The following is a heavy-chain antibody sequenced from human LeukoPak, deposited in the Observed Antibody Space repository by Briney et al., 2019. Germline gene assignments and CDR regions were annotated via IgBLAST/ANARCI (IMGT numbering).Heavy chain of an antibody. CDR1: GFTFSRYW. J-gene: IGHJ6*03. Sequence: GGSLRLPCAASGFTFSRYWMSWVRQAPGKGLEWVANINEDGSEKIYVDFVKGRFTISRDNAKNSLYLQMNSLRGEDRAVYYCARQRYMDVWGKGTTVTVSS. CDR2: INEDGSEK. V-gene: IGHV3-7*01. CDR3: ARQRYMDV.